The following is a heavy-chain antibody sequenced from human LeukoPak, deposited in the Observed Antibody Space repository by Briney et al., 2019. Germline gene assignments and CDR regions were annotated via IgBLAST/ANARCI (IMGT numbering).Heavy chain of an antibody. Sequence: HPGGSLTLSCAPSGFTFDNFAMTWVRQAPGKGLEWVSEITGSGGSTYYADSVKGRFTISRDSSKNTLYLQMNSLRAEDTAIYYCARELFDFDYWGQGTLVTVSS. CDR2: ITGSGGST. V-gene: IGHV3-23*01. J-gene: IGHJ4*02. CDR1: GFTFDNFA. CDR3: ARELFDFDY. D-gene: IGHD3-10*01.